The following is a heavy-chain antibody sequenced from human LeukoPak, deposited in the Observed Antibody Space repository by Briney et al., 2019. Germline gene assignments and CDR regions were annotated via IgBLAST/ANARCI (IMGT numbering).Heavy chain of an antibody. Sequence: GGSLRLSCTASGFPFSEHIMNWARQAPGRGLEWLSPFTSSSSYIYYADSVKGRFTISRGNAKNSLYLQMNSLRVEDTAVYYCVYEGGSQPPDFYFYMDVWGKGTTVTVSS. CDR1: GFPFSEHI. V-gene: IGHV3-21*01. J-gene: IGHJ6*03. CDR3: VYEGGSQPPDFYFYMDV. CDR2: FTSSSSYI. D-gene: IGHD1-26*01.